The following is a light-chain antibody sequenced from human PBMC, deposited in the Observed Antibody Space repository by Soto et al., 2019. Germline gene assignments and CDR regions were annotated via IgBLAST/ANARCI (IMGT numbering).Light chain of an antibody. CDR3: NSYTNSSAVV. V-gene: IGLV2-14*01. Sequence: QSVLTQPASVSGSPGQSITISCAGNRDDIGAYDYVSWYQQHPGNAPKLLVYGVTNRPSGVCDRFSGSKSGNTASLTISGLQAEDEADYYCNSYTNSSAVVFGGGTKVTVL. CDR1: RDDIGAYDY. J-gene: IGLJ2*01. CDR2: GVT.